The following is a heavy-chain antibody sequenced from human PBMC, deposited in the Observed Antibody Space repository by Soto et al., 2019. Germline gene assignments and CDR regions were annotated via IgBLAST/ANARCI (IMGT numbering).Heavy chain of an antibody. V-gene: IGHV3-15*07. J-gene: IGHJ4*02. CDR1: GFTFNNAW. CDR2: VKSKTDGGTT. D-gene: IGHD3-16*01. CDR3: VTDGGR. Sequence: EVQLVESGGGLAKPGGSLRLSCAASGFTFNNAWMNWVRQAPEKGLEWVGRVKSKTDGGTTDYIEPVKGRFTISRGDSKNTLYLQMNSLKSEDAAVYYCVTDGGRWGQGTLVTVSS.